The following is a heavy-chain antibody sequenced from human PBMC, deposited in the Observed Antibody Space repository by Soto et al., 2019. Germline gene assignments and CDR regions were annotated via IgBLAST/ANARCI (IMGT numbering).Heavy chain of an antibody. CDR1: GGSFSGYY. J-gene: IGHJ6*02. CDR3: ARGLTYYDFWSGYNRHYYYGMDV. Sequence: SETLSLTCAVYGGSFSGYYWSWIRQPPGKGLEWIGEINHSGSTNYNPSLKSRVTISVDASKNQFSLKLSSVTAADTAVYYCARGLTYYDFWSGYNRHYYYGMDVWGQGTTVTVSS. V-gene: IGHV4-34*01. CDR2: INHSGST. D-gene: IGHD3-3*01.